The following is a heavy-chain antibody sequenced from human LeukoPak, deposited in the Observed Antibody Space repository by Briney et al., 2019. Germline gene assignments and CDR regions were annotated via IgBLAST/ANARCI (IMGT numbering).Heavy chain of an antibody. Sequence: PGGSLRLSCAASGLTFSIYAMSWVRQAPGKGLEWVAVISYDGSNKYYADSVKGRFTISRDNSKNTLYLQMNSLRAEDTAVYYCARDPAPYGYYYYYGMDVWGQGTTVTVSS. CDR3: ARDPAPYGYYYYYGMDV. CDR2: ISYDGSNK. V-gene: IGHV3-30-3*01. J-gene: IGHJ6*02. D-gene: IGHD4-17*01. CDR1: GLTFSIYA.